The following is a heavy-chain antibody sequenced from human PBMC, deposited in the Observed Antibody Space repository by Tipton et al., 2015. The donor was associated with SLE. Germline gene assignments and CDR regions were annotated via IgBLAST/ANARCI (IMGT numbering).Heavy chain of an antibody. J-gene: IGHJ6*02. D-gene: IGHD2-2*01. CDR3: ARDELVVVPAAKWSYYYGMDV. Sequence: TLSLTCIVSGGSISSHYWNWIRQPPGRGLEWIGYISDSGSTNYNPSLESRVTMSLDTSMNRFSLRLTSVSAADTAVYYCARDELVVVPAAKWSYYYGMDVWGQGTTVTVSS. CDR2: ISDSGST. V-gene: IGHV4-59*11. CDR1: GGSISSHY.